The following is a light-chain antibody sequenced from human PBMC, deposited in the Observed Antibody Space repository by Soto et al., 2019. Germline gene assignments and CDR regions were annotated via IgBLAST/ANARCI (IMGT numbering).Light chain of an antibody. CDR2: DAS. CDR1: QSISNW. Sequence: DIQMTQSPSTLSASIGDRVTITCRASQSISNWLAWYQQKPGIAPQILIYDASNLESGVPSRFSVFGSETEVSLTIVSVQPDDFAAYHCQRYKSFPWTLGQGRKV. J-gene: IGKJ1*01. CDR3: QRYKSFPWT. V-gene: IGKV1-5*01.